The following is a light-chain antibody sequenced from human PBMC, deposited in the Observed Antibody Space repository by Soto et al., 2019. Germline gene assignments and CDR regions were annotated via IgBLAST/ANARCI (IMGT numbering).Light chain of an antibody. Sequence: QSALTQPASVSGSPGQSITISCTGTSSDVGGYNYVSWYQQHPGKAPKLMIYEVSNRPSGVSNRFSGSKSGNTASLTISGLQAEDEADDYCSSYTSSSTPRVFGTGTKLTVL. V-gene: IGLV2-14*01. CDR1: SSDVGGYNY. CDR2: EVS. CDR3: SSYTSSSTPRV. J-gene: IGLJ1*01.